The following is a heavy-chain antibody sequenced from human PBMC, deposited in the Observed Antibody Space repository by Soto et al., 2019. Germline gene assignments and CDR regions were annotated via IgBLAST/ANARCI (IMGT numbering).Heavy chain of an antibody. CDR3: ARVRISFRRRGGHFYELGMED. Sequence: QERLVQSGAEVKKPGSSVTVSCGASGGTFNAYSISWVRQAPGHGLEWVREVIPKFATANSAQKFRGRLTRTVYRTTSTASMELRCLASEDTGVYYGARVRISFRRRGGHFYELGMEDWGQGTRVTVSS. J-gene: IGHJ6*02. CDR1: GGTFNAYS. V-gene: IGHV1-69*01. CDR2: VIPKFATA. D-gene: IGHD3-3*02.